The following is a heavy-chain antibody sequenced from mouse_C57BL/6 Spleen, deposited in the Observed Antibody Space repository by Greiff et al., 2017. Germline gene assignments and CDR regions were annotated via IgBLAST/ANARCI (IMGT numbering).Heavy chain of an antibody. V-gene: IGHV3-6*01. CDR2: ISYDGSN. Sequence: DVKLQESGPGLVKPSQSLSLTCSVTGYSITSGYYWNWIRQFPGNKLEWMGYISYDGSNNYNPSLKNRISITRDTSKNQFFLKLNSVTTEDTATYYCARGDGNYAYFDVWGTGTTVTVSS. J-gene: IGHJ1*03. D-gene: IGHD2-1*01. CDR1: GYSITSGYY. CDR3: ARGDGNYAYFDV.